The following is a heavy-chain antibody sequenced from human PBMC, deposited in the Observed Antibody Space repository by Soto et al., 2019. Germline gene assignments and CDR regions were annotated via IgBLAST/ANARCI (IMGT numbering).Heavy chain of an antibody. Sequence: QVQLVESGGGVVQPERSLRLSCAASGFTFSSYGMHWVRQAPGKGLEWVAVIWYDGSNKYYADSVKGRFTISRDNSKNTLYLQMNSPRAEDTAVYYCTRDRNGLYSGYDSLDYWGQGTLVTVSS. CDR1: GFTFSSYG. CDR2: IWYDGSNK. CDR3: TRDRNGLYSGYDSLDY. V-gene: IGHV3-33*01. J-gene: IGHJ4*02. D-gene: IGHD5-12*01.